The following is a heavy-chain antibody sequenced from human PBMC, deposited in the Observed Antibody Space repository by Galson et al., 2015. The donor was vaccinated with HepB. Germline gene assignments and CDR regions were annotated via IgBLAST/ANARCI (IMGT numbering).Heavy chain of an antibody. D-gene: IGHD1-26*01. V-gene: IGHV1-8*01. CDR2: MNPSTGNT. CDR3: ARGAYSGTFHLDY. CDR1: GYTFTNYD. J-gene: IGHJ4*02. Sequence: SVKVSCKASGYTFTNYDINWVRQATGQGLKWMGWMNPSTGNTGYAQKFQGRVTMTRTTSINTAFMTLSSLRSDDSAVYFCARGAYSGTFHLDYWGQGALVTVSS.